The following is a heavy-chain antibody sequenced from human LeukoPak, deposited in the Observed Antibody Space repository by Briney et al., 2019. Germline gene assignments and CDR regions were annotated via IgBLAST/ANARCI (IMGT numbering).Heavy chain of an antibody. CDR1: GFTFSSYA. CDR2: ISGSGGHT. D-gene: IGHD6-19*01. Sequence: GGSLRLSCAASGFTFSSYAMNWVRQAPGKGLEWVSVISGSGGHTHYADSVKGRFTISRDNSKNTLYLQMSSLRAEDTAIYFCAKGNQWLVPGGFDYWGQGTLVTVSS. CDR3: AKGNQWLVPGGFDY. V-gene: IGHV3-23*01. J-gene: IGHJ4*02.